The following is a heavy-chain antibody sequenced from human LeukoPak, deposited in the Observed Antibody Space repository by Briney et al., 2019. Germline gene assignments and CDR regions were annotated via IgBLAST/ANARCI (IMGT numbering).Heavy chain of an antibody. CDR1: GGSISSGGYS. V-gene: IGHV4-30-2*01. CDR3: ARGYSGYDWDDAFDI. J-gene: IGHJ3*02. Sequence: SETLSLTCAVSGGSISSGGYSWSWIRQPPGKGLEWIGYIYHSGSTYYNPSLKSRVTISVDRSKNQFSLKLSSVTAADTAVYYCARGYSGYDWDDAFDIWGQGTMVTASS. D-gene: IGHD5-12*01. CDR2: IYHSGST.